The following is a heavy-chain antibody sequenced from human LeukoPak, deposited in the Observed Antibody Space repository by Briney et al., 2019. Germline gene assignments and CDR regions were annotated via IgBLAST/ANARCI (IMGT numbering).Heavy chain of an antibody. CDR1: GYTFTSYY. Sequence: GASVKVSCKASGYTFTSYYMHWVRQAPGQGREWVGIINHSGVSTSYAQKFQGRVTMTRDMSTSTVYMELSSLRSEDTAVYYCARMHGDYYFDYWGQGTLVTVSS. J-gene: IGHJ4*02. CDR2: INHSGVST. V-gene: IGHV1-46*01. CDR3: ARMHGDYYFDY. D-gene: IGHD4-17*01.